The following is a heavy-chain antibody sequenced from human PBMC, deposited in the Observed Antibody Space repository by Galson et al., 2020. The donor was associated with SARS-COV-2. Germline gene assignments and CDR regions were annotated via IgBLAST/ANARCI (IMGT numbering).Heavy chain of an antibody. CDR2: ISSNSSYI. J-gene: IGHJ4*02. Sequence: GGSLRLSCAASEFSFSSYSLNWVRQAPGKGLEWVSSISSNSSYIYYADSVNGRFTISRDNANNSLSLEMNSLRAEDTAVYYCARGVHSGSYLSPFDYWGQGTLVTVSP. CDR1: EFSFSSYS. V-gene: IGHV3-21*01. CDR3: ARGVHSGSYLSPFDY. D-gene: IGHD1-26*01.